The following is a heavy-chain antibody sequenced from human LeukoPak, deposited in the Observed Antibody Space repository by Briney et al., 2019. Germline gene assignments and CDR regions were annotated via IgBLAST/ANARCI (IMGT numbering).Heavy chain of an antibody. J-gene: IGHJ3*02. CDR1: GGSISSSSYY. CDR2: IYYSGST. D-gene: IGHD5-24*01. CDR3: ARHIESETDAFDI. V-gene: IGHV4-39*01. Sequence: PSETLSLTCTVSGGSISSSSYYWGWIRQPPGKGLEWIGSIYYSGSTYYNPSLESRVTISVDTSKNQFSLKLSSVTAADTAVYYCARHIESETDAFDIWGQGTMVTVSS.